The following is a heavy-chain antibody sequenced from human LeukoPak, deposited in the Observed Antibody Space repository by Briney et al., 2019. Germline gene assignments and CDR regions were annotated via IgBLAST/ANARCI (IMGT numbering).Heavy chain of an antibody. CDR2: ISAYNGNT. Sequence: GASVKVSCKASGYTFTSYGISWVRQAPGRGLEWMGWISAYNGNTNYAQKLQGRVTVTTDTSTSTAYMELRSLRSDDTAVYYCARGLITIFGVVTRGPDYWGQGTLVTVSS. D-gene: IGHD3-3*01. J-gene: IGHJ4*02. CDR1: GYTFTSYG. V-gene: IGHV1-18*01. CDR3: ARGLITIFGVVTRGPDY.